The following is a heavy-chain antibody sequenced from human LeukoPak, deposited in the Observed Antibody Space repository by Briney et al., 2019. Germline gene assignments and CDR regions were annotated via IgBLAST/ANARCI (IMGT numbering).Heavy chain of an antibody. CDR1: GFTVSSNY. D-gene: IGHD3-9*01. V-gene: IGHV3-53*01. Sequence: PGGSLRLSCAASGFTVSSNYMSWVRQAPGKGLEWVSVIYSGGSTYYADSVKGRFTISRDNSKNTLYLQMNSLRAEDTAVYYCARAGYYDILTGYYSRQDYFDYWGQGTLVTVSS. CDR3: ARAGYYDILTGYYSRQDYFDY. CDR2: IYSGGST. J-gene: IGHJ4*02.